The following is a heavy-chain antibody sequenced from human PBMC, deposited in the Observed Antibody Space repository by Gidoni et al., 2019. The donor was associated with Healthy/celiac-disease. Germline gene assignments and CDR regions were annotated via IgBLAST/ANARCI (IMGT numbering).Heavy chain of an antibody. CDR2: FDPEDGET. Sequence: QVQLVQSGAEVKQPEASVKVSCKVSGYTLTAFSLHWVRQAPGKGLEGMGGFDPEDGETIYAQQVQGRVTMTEDTSIDTAYRELSSLRSEDTAVYYCATLIAVAGWRPTQWDYLGQGTLVTVSS. CDR3: ATLIAVAGWRPTQWDY. CDR1: GYTLTAFS. D-gene: IGHD6-19*01. V-gene: IGHV1-24*01. J-gene: IGHJ4*02.